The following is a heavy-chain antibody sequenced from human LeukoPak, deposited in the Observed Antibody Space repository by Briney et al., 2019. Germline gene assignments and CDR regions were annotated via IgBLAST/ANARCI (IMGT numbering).Heavy chain of an antibody. D-gene: IGHD3-10*01. CDR1: SGSTSNYY. Sequence: SETLSLTCTVSSGSTSNYYWSWIRQSPGKGLEWIGYIYYNGESNYNPSLKSRVTISVDTSKNQFALRLTSVSAADTAVYYCARDRGVMGFDSWGQGTLVTVSS. V-gene: IGHV4-59*01. CDR2: IYYNGES. CDR3: ARDRGVMGFDS. J-gene: IGHJ4*02.